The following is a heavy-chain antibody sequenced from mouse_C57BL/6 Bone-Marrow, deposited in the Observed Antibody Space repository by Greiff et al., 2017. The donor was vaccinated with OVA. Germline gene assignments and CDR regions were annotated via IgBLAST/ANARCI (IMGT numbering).Heavy chain of an antibody. CDR1: GYTFTSYW. J-gene: IGHJ4*01. CDR3: ARGYYAMDY. Sequence: VQLQPPWAALVKPGASVKMSCKASGYTFTSYWITWVKQRPGQGLEWIGDIYPGSGSTNYNEKFKSKATLTVDTSSSTAYMQLSSLTSEDSAVYYCARGYYAMDYWGQGTSVTVSS. CDR2: IYPGSGST. V-gene: IGHV1-55*01.